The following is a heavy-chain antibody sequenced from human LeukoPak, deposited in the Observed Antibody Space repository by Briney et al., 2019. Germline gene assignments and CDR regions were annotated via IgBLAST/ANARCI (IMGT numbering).Heavy chain of an antibody. J-gene: IGHJ4*02. V-gene: IGHV1-69*06. CDR2: IIPIFGTA. CDR3: ARYRGSSIYYY. Sequence: SVKVSCKASGGTFISYAISWVRQAPGQGREGMGGIIPIFGTANYAQKFQGRVTITADKSTSTAYMELSSLRSEDTAVYYCARYRGSSIYYYWGQGTLVTVSS. D-gene: IGHD6-13*01. CDR1: GGTFISYA.